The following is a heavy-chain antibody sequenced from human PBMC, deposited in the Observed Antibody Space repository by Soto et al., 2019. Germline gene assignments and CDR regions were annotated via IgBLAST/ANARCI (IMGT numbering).Heavy chain of an antibody. V-gene: IGHV1-8*01. CDR2: RNPNSGNT. Sequence: GAGKVSCKGSGYTFTRYDSNWVGQATGQGGEGMGGRNPNSGNTVYAHTFQGRFTITRNTSISTPYLQLSSLRSEDTAVYYCARGHISAYCDFPLFDPWGQGTLVTVSS. D-gene: IGHD2-21*02. CDR1: GYTFTRYD. CDR3: ARGHISAYCDFPLFDP. J-gene: IGHJ5*02.